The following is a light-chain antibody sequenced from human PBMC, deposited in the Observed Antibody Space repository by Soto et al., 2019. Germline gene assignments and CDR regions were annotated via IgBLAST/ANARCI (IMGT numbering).Light chain of an antibody. V-gene: IGKV3-20*01. CDR1: QSVGNSY. Sequence: EIVLTQSPGTLSLSPGERATLSCRASQSVGNSYLAWYQQKPGQAPRLLIYDASSRAAGIPDRFSGSGSGTDFTLTISRLEPEDFAVYYCQQYGSSSITFGQGTRLEIK. CDR2: DAS. CDR3: QQYGSSSIT. J-gene: IGKJ5*01.